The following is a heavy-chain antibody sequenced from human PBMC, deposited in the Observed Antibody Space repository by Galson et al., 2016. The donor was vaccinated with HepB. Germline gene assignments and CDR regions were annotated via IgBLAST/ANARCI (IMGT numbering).Heavy chain of an antibody. CDR1: GGSIRSYY. CDR2: IYYSGST. V-gene: IGHV4-59*08. J-gene: IGHJ3*02. D-gene: IGHD5-12*01. CDR3: ARRGNSASYRGAFDI. Sequence: LSLTCTVSGGSIRSYYWSWIRQPPGKGLEWIEYIYYSGSTNYNPSLKSRVTISVDTSKNEFSLKLTSVTAADTAVYYCARRGNSASYRGAFDIWGEGTMVTVSS.